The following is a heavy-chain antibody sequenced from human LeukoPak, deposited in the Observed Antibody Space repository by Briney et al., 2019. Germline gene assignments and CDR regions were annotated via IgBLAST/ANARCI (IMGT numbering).Heavy chain of an antibody. CDR2: LVYGGRT. D-gene: IGHD2-21*02. CDR1: GGSITRGDDH. J-gene: IGHJ5*02. V-gene: IGHV4-39*01. CDR3: ARHTLVTSISTYNWFDP. Sequence: SETLSLTCSVSGGSITRGDDHWGWIRQPPGKELEWIGSLVYGGRTYYSASLRRRVTMSVDTSRNQFSLRLNSVTAADTAIYYCARHTLVTSISTYNWFDPWGQGTLVTVSS.